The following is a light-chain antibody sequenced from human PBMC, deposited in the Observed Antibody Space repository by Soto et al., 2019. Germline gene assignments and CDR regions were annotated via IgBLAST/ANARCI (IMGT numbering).Light chain of an antibody. Sequence: DIQMTQSPSSLSASVGDRVTITCRASQGITNDLGWYQQKPGKAPKRLIYEASILQSGVPSRFSGRGSGTDFTLTISSLQPEDFATYYCLQYHNYPKTFGQGTNVEIK. CDR2: EAS. J-gene: IGKJ1*01. V-gene: IGKV1-17*01. CDR3: LQYHNYPKT. CDR1: QGITND.